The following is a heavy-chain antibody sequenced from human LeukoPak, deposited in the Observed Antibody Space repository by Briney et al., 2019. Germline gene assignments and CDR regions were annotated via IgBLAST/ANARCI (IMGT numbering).Heavy chain of an antibody. CDR1: GGSFSGYY. CDR2: INHSGST. CDR3: AYSGNYLY. V-gene: IGHV4-34*01. J-gene: IGHJ4*02. Sequence: SETLSLTCAVYGGSFSGYYWSWIRQPPGKGLEWIGEINHSGSTNYNPSLKSRVTISVDTSKNQFSLKLSSVTAAGTAVYYCAYSGNYLYWGQGTLVTVSS. D-gene: IGHD3-10*01.